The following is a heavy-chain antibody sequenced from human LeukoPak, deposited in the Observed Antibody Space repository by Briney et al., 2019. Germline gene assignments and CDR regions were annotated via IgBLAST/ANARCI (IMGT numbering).Heavy chain of an antibody. J-gene: IGHJ5*02. D-gene: IGHD5-18*01. CDR1: GYTFTGYY. Sequence: ASVKVSCKASGYTFTGYYMHWVRQAPGQGLEWMGWINPNSGGTNYAQKFQGRVTMTRDTSISTAYMELSRLRSDDTAVHYCARGPQLWLRGNWFDPWGQGTLVTVSS. V-gene: IGHV1-2*02. CDR2: INPNSGGT. CDR3: ARGPQLWLRGNWFDP.